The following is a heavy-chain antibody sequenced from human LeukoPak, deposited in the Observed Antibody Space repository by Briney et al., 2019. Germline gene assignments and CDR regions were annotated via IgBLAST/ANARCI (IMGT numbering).Heavy chain of an antibody. CDR3: ARVDAFDI. CDR1: GYSISSGYY. V-gene: IGHV4-38-2*02. CDR2: IYHSGST. J-gene: IGHJ3*02. Sequence: PSETLSLTCTVSGYSISSGYYWGWIRQPPGKGLEWIGSIYHSGSTYYNPSLKSRVTISVDTSKKQFSLKLSSVTAADTAVYYCARVDAFDIWGQGTMVTVSS.